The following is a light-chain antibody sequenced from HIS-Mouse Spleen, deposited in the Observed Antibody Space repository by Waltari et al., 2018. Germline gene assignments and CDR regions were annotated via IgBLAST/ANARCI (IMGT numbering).Light chain of an antibody. CDR2: DAS. CDR1: QDISNY. J-gene: IGKJ3*01. V-gene: IGKV1-33*01. Sequence: DIQMTQPPSSLSASVGDRVTITCQASQDISNYLNCYQQKPATEPNLLIYDASNLETGVPSRFSGSGSSTNLSFPIISLQPEEVATYYCQQYDNLHRLTFGPGTKVDIK. CDR3: QQYDNLHRLT.